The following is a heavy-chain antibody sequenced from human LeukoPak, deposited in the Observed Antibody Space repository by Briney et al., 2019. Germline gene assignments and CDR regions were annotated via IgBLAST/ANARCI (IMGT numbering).Heavy chain of an antibody. J-gene: IGHJ4*02. CDR2: IYHSGST. Sequence: SQTLSLTCTVSGGSISSGGYSWSWIRQPPGKGLEWIGYIYHSGSTYYIPSLKSRVAISVDRSKSQFSLNLSSVTAADTAVYYCARAPYSSGWPWFDYWGQGILVTVSS. CDR1: GGSISSGGYS. D-gene: IGHD6-25*01. CDR3: ARAPYSSGWPWFDY. V-gene: IGHV4-30-2*01.